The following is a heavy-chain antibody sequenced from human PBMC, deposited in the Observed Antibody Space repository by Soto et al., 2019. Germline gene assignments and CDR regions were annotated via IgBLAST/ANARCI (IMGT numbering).Heavy chain of an antibody. CDR3: ARDLLWGKAMVLWLFDL. Sequence: GGSLRLSCAASGFTFSSYGMHWVRQGPGKGLEWVAVIWYDGSNKYYADSVKGRFTISRDNSKNTLYLQMNSLRAEDTAVYYCARDLLWGKAMVLWLFDLWGRGTLVTGSA. J-gene: IGHJ2*01. CDR2: IWYDGSNK. V-gene: IGHV3-33*01. CDR1: GFTFSSYG. D-gene: IGHD5-18*01.